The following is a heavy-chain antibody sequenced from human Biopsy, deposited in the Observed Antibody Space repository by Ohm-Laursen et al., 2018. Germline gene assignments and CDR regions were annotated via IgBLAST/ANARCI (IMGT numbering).Heavy chain of an antibody. CDR1: GGTFTNYG. Sequence: ASVKVSCKAPGGTFTNYGANWVRQAPGQGLEWLGGNIPILRTGNYAQKFQDRVTVAADTSTSTATMELRSLRSDDTAVYYCATKLTGYFHHWGQGTLVIVSS. CDR3: ATKLTGYFHH. D-gene: IGHD3-9*01. CDR2: NIPILRTG. V-gene: IGHV1-69*06. J-gene: IGHJ1*01.